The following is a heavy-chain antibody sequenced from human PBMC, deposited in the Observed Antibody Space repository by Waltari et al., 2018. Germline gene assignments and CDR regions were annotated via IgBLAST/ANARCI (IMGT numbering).Heavy chain of an antibody. CDR3: ARGRPGRLHVLFDY. CDR2: INHSGST. Sequence: QVQLQQWGAGLLKPSETLSLTCAVYGGSFSGYYWSWIRQPPGKGLEWIGEINHSGSTNYNPSLKSRVTISVDTSKNQFSLKLSSVTAADTAVYYCARGRPGRLHVLFDYWGQGTLVTVSS. J-gene: IGHJ4*02. D-gene: IGHD4-4*01. CDR1: GGSFSGYY. V-gene: IGHV4-34*01.